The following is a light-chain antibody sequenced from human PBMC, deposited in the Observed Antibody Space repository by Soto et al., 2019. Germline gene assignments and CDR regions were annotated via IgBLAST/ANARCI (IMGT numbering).Light chain of an antibody. CDR3: QQYNNWPPQT. V-gene: IGKV3-15*01. J-gene: IGKJ1*01. CDR2: GAS. Sequence: EIVMTQSPATLSVSPGERATLSCRASQSVSSNLAWYQQKPGQAPRRLIYGASTRATGIPASFSGSGSGTEFTLTISSLQSEDFAVYHCQQYNNWPPQTFGQGTKVEIK. CDR1: QSVSSN.